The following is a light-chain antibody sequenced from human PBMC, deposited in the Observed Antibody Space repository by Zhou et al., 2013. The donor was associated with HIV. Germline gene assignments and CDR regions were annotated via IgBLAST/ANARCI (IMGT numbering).Light chain of an antibody. CDR1: QSVARF. J-gene: IGKJ1*01. V-gene: IGKV3-20*01. CDR2: DTS. Sequence: EIVLTQSPATLSLSPGERATLSCRASQSVARFLAWYQQKPGQAPRLLIYDTSNRATGIPARFSGSGSGTDFTLTISRLEPEDCAVYYCQQYGSSPRTFGQGTQRWKSN. CDR3: QQYGSSPRT.